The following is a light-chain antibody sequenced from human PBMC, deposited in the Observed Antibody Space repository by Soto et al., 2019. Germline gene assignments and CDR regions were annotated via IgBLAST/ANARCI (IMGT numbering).Light chain of an antibody. CDR2: RNN. J-gene: IGLJ1*01. Sequence: QTVVTQPPSASGTPGQRVTISCSGSSSNIGSNYVYWYQQLPGTAPKLLIYRNNQRPSGVPDRFSGSKSGTSASLAISGLRSEDDADYYCAAWDDSLSGPLYVFGTGTKLTVL. CDR3: AAWDDSLSGPLYV. V-gene: IGLV1-47*01. CDR1: SSNIGSNY.